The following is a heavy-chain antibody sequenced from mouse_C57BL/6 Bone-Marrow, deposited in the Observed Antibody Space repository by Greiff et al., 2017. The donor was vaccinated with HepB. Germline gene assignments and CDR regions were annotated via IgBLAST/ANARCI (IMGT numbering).Heavy chain of an antibody. Sequence: QVQLQQPGAELVKPGASVKLSCKASGYTFTSYWMHWVKQRPGQGLEWIGMIHPNSGSTNYNEKFKSKDTLAVDKSSSTAYMKLSSLTSEDSAVYYCAVIYYGIFYAMDYWGQGTAVTVSS. V-gene: IGHV1-64*01. D-gene: IGHD2-1*01. J-gene: IGHJ4*01. CDR1: GYTFTSYW. CDR3: AVIYYGIFYAMDY. CDR2: IHPNSGST.